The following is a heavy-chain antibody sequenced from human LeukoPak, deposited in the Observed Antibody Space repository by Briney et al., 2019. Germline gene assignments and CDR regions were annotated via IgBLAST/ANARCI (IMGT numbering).Heavy chain of an antibody. D-gene: IGHD6-19*01. V-gene: IGHV4-61*10. CDR3: ARGRALTSGWSLGYFDY. CDR2: IYYSGST. J-gene: IGHJ4*02. CDR1: GGSVSSGDYY. Sequence: SQTLSLTCTVSGGSVSSGDYYWSWIRQPAGKGLEWIGYIYYSGSTNYNPSLKSRVTISVDTSKNQFSLKLSSVTAADTAVYYCARGRALTSGWSLGYFDYWGQGTLVTVSS.